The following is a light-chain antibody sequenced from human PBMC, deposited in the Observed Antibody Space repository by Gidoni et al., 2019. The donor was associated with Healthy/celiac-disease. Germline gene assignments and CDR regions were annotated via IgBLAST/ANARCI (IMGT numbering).Light chain of an antibody. CDR1: QSVSSN. Sequence: EVVMTQSPATLSVSPGERATLYCRASQSVSSNLAWSQQITGQAPRLLSYVASTRATGIPARFLGRGSCTSFTRPLICLQSQAFAVKFCQQYNTWPLPFGGGTKVAIK. CDR2: VAS. J-gene: IGKJ4*01. V-gene: IGKV3-15*01. CDR3: QQYNTWPLP.